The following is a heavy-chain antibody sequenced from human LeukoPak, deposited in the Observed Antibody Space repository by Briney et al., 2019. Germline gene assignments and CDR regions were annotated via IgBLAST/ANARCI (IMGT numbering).Heavy chain of an antibody. V-gene: IGHV4-59*01. Sequence: SETLSLTCTVSGGSISSYYWSWIRQPPGKGLEWIGYIYYSGSTNYNPSLKSRVTISVDTSKNQFSLKVSSVTAADTAVFYCARGIRHAFDIWGQGTMVTVSS. CDR3: ARGIRHAFDI. CDR2: IYYSGST. J-gene: IGHJ3*02. CDR1: GGSISSYY.